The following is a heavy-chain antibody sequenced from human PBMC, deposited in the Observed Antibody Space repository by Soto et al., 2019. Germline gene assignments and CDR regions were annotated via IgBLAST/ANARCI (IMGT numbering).Heavy chain of an antibody. V-gene: IGHV3-13*01. CDR3: TRLFCSGGSCSLDY. D-gene: IGHD2-15*01. CDR2: IENAENT. CDR1: GFTFSSYH. J-gene: IGHJ4*02. Sequence: EVQLVESGGGLVQPGGSLRLSCVASGFTFSSYHMHWVRQGTGKGLEWVSGIENAENTFYLGFVRGRFTISREDAKNSLDLQMNSLRAGDTGVYYCTRLFCSGGSCSLDYWGQGTLVTVSS.